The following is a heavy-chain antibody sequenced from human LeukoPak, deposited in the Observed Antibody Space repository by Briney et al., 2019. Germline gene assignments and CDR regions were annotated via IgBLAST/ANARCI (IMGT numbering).Heavy chain of an antibody. CDR3: AREAHSYGSPMDY. Sequence: GGTLRLSCAASGFTFSNYGMNWVRQAPGKGLEWVSGISGSGGNTYYADCVKGRFTISRDNAKNSLYLQMNSLRAEDTAVYYCAREAHSYGSPMDYWGQGTLVTVSS. CDR2: ISGSGGNT. J-gene: IGHJ4*02. CDR1: GFTFSNYG. D-gene: IGHD5-18*01. V-gene: IGHV3-23*01.